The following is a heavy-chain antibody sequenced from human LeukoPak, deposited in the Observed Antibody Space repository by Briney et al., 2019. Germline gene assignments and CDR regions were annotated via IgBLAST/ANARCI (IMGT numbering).Heavy chain of an antibody. J-gene: IGHJ4*02. V-gene: IGHV3-48*03. D-gene: IGHD2/OR15-2a*01. Sequence: GGSLRLSCAASGXTFSSDEMNWVRQAPGKGLEWASYISSSGRTIYYADSVKGRFTVSRDNAKNSLYLQMNSLRAEDTAVYYCARGLLLDWGQGTLVTVSS. CDR3: ARGLLLD. CDR1: GXTFSSDE. CDR2: ISSSGRTI.